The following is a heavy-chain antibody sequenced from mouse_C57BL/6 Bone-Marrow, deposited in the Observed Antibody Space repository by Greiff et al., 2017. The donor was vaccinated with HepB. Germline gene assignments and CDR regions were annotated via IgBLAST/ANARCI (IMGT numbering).Heavy chain of an antibody. CDR2: ISNLAYSI. V-gene: IGHV5-15*01. CDR3: ARQADSSLDY. J-gene: IGHJ2*01. CDR1: GFTFSDYG. Sequence: VQLKESGGGLVQPGGSLKLSCAASGFTFSDYGMAWVRQAPRKGPEWVAFISNLAYSIYYADTVTGRFTISRENAKNTLYLKMSSLRSEDTAMYYCARQADSSLDYWGQGTTLTVSS. D-gene: IGHD1-1*01.